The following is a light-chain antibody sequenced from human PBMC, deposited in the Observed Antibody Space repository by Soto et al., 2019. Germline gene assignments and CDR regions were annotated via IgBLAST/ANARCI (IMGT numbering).Light chain of an antibody. CDR2: LGS. Sequence: EIVMTQSPASLPVIPGEPASISCRSSQSLLHRNGYNYLDWYLQKPGQSPQLLIYLGSDRASGVPDRFSASGSGTDFTLKISRVEPEDVGVYYFMQALQTPFTFVPGTKVDIK. CDR3: MQALQTPFT. J-gene: IGKJ3*01. CDR1: QSLLHRNGYNY. V-gene: IGKV2-28*01.